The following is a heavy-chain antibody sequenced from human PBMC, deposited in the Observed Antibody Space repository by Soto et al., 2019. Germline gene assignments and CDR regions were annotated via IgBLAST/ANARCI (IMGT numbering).Heavy chain of an antibody. J-gene: IGHJ6*02. CDR1: GYTFTSYG. CDR2: ISAYNGNT. Sequence: QVQLVQSRAEVKKPGASVKVSCKASGYTFTSYGINWVRQAPGLGLEWMGWISAYNGNTNSAQKLQGRVTMTTDTSTSTAYMELRSMRSDDTAVYYCARVGYCSSTSCYTGYYYYYGMDVWGQGTTVTVSS. V-gene: IGHV1-18*01. CDR3: ARVGYCSSTSCYTGYYYYYGMDV. D-gene: IGHD2-2*02.